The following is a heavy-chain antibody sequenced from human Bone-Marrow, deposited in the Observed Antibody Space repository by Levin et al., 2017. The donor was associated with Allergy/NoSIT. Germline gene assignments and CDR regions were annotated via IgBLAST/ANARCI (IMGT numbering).Heavy chain of an antibody. CDR2: IYDGGDR. CDR1: GFSVSTNY. Sequence: GGSLRLSCAASGFSVSTNYISWVRQAPGKGLKWVSVIYDGGDRHYADSVKGRFTISRDSSKNTVDLQMNSLRADDTGVYYCARGECPGRSCSHYFDYWGQGTLVAVSS. D-gene: IGHD2-15*01. CDR3: ARGECPGRSCSHYFDY. J-gene: IGHJ4*02. V-gene: IGHV3-53*01.